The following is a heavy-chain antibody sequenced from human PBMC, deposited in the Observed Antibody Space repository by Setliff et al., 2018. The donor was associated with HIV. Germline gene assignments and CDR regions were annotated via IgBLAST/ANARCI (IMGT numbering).Heavy chain of an antibody. CDR1: GFTFSSYW. D-gene: IGHD6-13*01. CDR3: AREKGSYSSSWTRTEAFDI. V-gene: IGHV3-7*01. J-gene: IGHJ3*02. CDR2: IKQDGSEK. Sequence: GGSLRLSCAASGFTFSSYWMGWVRQAPGKGLEWVANIKQDGSEKYYVDSVKGRFTISRDNAKNSLYLQMNSLRAEDTAVCYCAREKGSYSSSWTRTEAFDIWGQGTMVTVSS.